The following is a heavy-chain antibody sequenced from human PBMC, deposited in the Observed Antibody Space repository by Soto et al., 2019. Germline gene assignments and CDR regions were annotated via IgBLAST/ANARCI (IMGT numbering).Heavy chain of an antibody. J-gene: IGHJ3*02. CDR2: ISTSGRT. D-gene: IGHD2-2*01. CDR3: ARLHLPALQGAFDI. CDR1: GGSINSDY. V-gene: IGHV4-4*07. Sequence: QVQLQESGPGLVKPSETLSLTCSVPGGSINSDYWTWIRQSAGKGLEWIGRISTSGRTTYNPSLKSRVTMSIDTSRNQFSLTLISVTAADTALYYCARLHLPALQGAFDIWGQGTMVTVSS.